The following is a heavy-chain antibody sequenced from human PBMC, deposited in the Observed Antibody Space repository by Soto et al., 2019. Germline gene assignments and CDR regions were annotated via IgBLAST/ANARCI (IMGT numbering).Heavy chain of an antibody. V-gene: IGHV3-9*01. J-gene: IGHJ3*02. CDR1: GFTFDDYA. Sequence: EVQLVESGGGLVQPGRSLRLSCAASGFTFDDYAMHWVRQAPGKGLEWVSGISWNSGSIGYADSVKGRFTISRDNAKNSLYLQMNSLRAEDTALYYCAKGRCLQCHDAFYIWGQGTMVTVSS. CDR3: AKGRCLQCHDAFYI. D-gene: IGHD1-1*01. CDR2: ISWNSGSI.